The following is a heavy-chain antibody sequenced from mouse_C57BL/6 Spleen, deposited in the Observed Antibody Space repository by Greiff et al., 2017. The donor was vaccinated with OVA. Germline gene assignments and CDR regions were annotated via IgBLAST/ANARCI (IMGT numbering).Heavy chain of an antibody. CDR1: GYAFSSSW. Sequence: QVQLQQSGPELVKPGASVKISCKASGYAFSSSWMNWVKQRPGKGLEWIGRIYPGDGDTNYNGKFKGKATLTADKSSSTAYMQLSSLTSEDSAVYFCARVYDDGTMDYWGQGTSVTVSS. J-gene: IGHJ4*01. CDR3: ARVYDDGTMDY. D-gene: IGHD2-3*01. CDR2: IYPGDGDT. V-gene: IGHV1-82*01.